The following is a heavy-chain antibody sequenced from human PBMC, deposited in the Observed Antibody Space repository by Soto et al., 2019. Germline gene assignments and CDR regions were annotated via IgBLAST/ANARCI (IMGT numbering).Heavy chain of an antibody. CDR3: ARDAANAFDI. J-gene: IGHJ3*02. CDR1: GFTFSSYA. V-gene: IGHV3-64*01. Sequence: EVQLVESGGGLVQPGGSLRLSCAASGFTFSSYAMHWVRQAPGKGLEYVSAISSNGGSTYYANSVKGRFTISRDNSKNTLYLQMGSRRAEDMAVYYWARDAANAFDIWGQGTMVTVSS. CDR2: ISSNGGST. D-gene: IGHD6-25*01.